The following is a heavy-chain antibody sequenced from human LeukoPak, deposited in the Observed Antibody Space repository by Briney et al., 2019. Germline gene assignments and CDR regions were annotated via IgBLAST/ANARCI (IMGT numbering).Heavy chain of an antibody. CDR3: ARGESDSSGYYHPPPDY. CDR1: GGSISSYY. J-gene: IGHJ4*02. D-gene: IGHD3-22*01. CDR2: IHYSGST. V-gene: IGHV4-59*01. Sequence: SETLSLTCTVSGGSISSYYWSWIRQPPGKGLEWIGYIHYSGSTNYNPSLKSRVTISVDTSKNQFSLKLSSVTAADTAVYYCARGESDSSGYYHPPPDYWGQGTLVTVSS.